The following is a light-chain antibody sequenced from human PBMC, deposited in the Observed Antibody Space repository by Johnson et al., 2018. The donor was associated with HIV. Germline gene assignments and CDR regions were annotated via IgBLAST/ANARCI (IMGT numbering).Light chain of an antibody. CDR3: GTWDISLSAGGV. CDR2: DNN. J-gene: IGLJ1*01. CDR1: RSNIGNNY. V-gene: IGLV1-51*01. Sequence: QSVLTQPPSVSAAPGQKVTISCSGSRSNIGNNYVSWYQQLPGTAPKLLIYDNNKRPSGIPDRFSGSKSGTSATLGITGLQTGDAADYYCGTWDISLSAGGVFGPGTKVTVL.